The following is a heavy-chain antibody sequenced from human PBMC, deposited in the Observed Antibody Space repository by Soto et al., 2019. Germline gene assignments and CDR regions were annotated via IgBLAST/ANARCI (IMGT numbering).Heavy chain of an antibody. CDR1: GYSISSGYY. D-gene: IGHD3-22*01. J-gene: IGHJ3*02. CDR3: ARRIVVATRDAFDI. Sequence: SETLSLTCAVSGYSISSGYYWGWIRQPPGKGLEWIGSIYHSGSTYYNPSLKSRVTISVDTSKNQFYLKLSTVTAADTAVYYCARRIVVATRDAFDIWGQGTMVTVSS. V-gene: IGHV4-38-2*01. CDR2: IYHSGST.